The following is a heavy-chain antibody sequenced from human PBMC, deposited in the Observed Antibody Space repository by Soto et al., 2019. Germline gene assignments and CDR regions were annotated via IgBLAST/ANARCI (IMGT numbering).Heavy chain of an antibody. Sequence: QVQLVQSGAEVKKPGSSVKVSCKASGGTFSSYTISWVRQAPGQGLEWMGRIIPILGIANYAQKFQGRVTITADKSTSTAYMELSSLRSEDTAVYYCAPDREVDTAMGDGMDVWGQGTTVTVSS. CDR1: GGTFSSYT. J-gene: IGHJ6*02. D-gene: IGHD5-18*01. CDR2: IIPILGIA. V-gene: IGHV1-69*02. CDR3: APDREVDTAMGDGMDV.